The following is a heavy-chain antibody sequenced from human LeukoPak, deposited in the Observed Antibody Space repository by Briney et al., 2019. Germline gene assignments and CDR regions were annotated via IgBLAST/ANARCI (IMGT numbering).Heavy chain of an antibody. Sequence: GGSLRLSCAASGFTFSSYSMHWVRQAPGKGLEWVAVIWYDGSNKYYADSVKVRLSISRDNSKNTLYQQLNSRRAENTAVYCCARDYEGSGSCEYWGQGTLVTVSP. V-gene: IGHV3-33*01. CDR2: IWYDGSNK. CDR1: GFTFSSYS. CDR3: ARDYEGSGSCEY. D-gene: IGHD3-10*01. J-gene: IGHJ4*02.